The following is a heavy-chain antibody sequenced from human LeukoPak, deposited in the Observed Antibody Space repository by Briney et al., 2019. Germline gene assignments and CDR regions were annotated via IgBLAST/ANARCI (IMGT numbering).Heavy chain of an antibody. CDR3: ARGTMKVVVKEDY. CDR2: TYYRSKWNN. CDR1: GDSVSSYSAA. Sequence: SQTLSLTCAISGDSVSSYSAAWSWIRQSPSRALEWLGRTYYRSKWNNDYAVSVKSRITINPDTSKNQFSLQLNSVTPEDTAVYYCARGTMKVVVKEDYWGQGTLVTVSS. V-gene: IGHV6-1*01. J-gene: IGHJ4*02. D-gene: IGHD3-22*01.